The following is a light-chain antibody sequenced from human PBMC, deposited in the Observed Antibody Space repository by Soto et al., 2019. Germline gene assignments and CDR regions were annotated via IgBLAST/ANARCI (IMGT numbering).Light chain of an antibody. Sequence: EIVLTQSPGTLSLSPGERATLSCRASQSVSSSFLAWYQQKPGQAPRLLIYGASSRATGIPDRFSGSGSGTDSTLTISRLEPEDFAVYYCHHYCSSPRTVGQGTKLEIK. J-gene: IGKJ2*01. V-gene: IGKV3-20*01. CDR1: QSVSSSF. CDR3: HHYCSSPRT. CDR2: GAS.